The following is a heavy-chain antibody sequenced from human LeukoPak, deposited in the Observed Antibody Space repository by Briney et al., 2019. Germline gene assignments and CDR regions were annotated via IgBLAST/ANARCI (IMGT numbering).Heavy chain of an antibody. J-gene: IGHJ5*02. CDR3: ARNRRGLGYCSSTSCYYLYNWFDP. CDR2: INHSGST. D-gene: IGHD2-2*01. CDR1: GGSFSGYY. V-gene: IGHV4-34*01. Sequence: PSETLSLTCAVYGGSFSGYYWSWIRQPPGKGLEWIGEINHSGSTNYNPSLKSRVTISVDTSKNQFSLKLSSVTAADTAVYYCARNRRGLGYCSSTSCYYLYNWFDPWGQGTLVTVSS.